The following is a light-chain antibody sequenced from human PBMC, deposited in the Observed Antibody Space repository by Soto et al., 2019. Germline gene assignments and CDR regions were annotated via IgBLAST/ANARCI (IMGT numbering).Light chain of an antibody. Sequence: QSVLTQPASVSGSPGQSITISCTGTSSDVGGYNYVSWYQQHPGKAPKLMIYEVSNRPSGVSNRFSGSKSGNTASLTISGLQDEDEADYYCSSYTSSSPPVFGGGTKVTVL. CDR2: EVS. V-gene: IGLV2-14*01. CDR1: SSDVGGYNY. J-gene: IGLJ3*02. CDR3: SSYTSSSPPV.